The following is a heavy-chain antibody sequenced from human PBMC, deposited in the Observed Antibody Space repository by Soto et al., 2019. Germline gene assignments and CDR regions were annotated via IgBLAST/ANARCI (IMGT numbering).Heavy chain of an antibody. CDR2: IYHSGST. Sequence: PSETLSLTCAVSGYSISSGYYGGWIRQPPGKGLEWIGSIYHSGSTYYNPSLKSRVTISVDTSKNQFSLKLSSVTAADTAVYYCARLGISYCGGDCYSGYFDLWGRGTLVTVSS. CDR1: GYSISSGYY. J-gene: IGHJ2*01. CDR3: ARLGISYCGGDCYSGYFDL. V-gene: IGHV4-38-2*01. D-gene: IGHD2-21*02.